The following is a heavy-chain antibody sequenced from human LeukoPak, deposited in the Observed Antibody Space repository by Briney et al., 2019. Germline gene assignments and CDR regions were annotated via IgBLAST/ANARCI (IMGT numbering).Heavy chain of an antibody. J-gene: IGHJ3*02. V-gene: IGHV5-51*01. Sequence: GESLKISCKVSGYNFTNYWIGWVRQMPGKGLEWMGIIYPGDSDTRYSPSFQGQVTISADKSISTAYLQWSSLKASDTAMYYCARHRQGIAAAGGAFDIWGQGTMVTVSS. CDR1: GYNFTNYW. CDR3: ARHRQGIAAAGGAFDI. D-gene: IGHD6-13*01. CDR2: IYPGDSDT.